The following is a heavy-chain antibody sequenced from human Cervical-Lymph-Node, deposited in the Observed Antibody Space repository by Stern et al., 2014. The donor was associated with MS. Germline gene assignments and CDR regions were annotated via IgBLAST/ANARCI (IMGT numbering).Heavy chain of an antibody. J-gene: IGHJ4*02. CDR2: IWYDGSNE. CDR1: GFTFSTFA. D-gene: IGHD6-6*01. Sequence: VQLVESGGGVVQPGRSLRLSCAASGFTFSTFAMHWVRQAPGKGLEWVAVIWYDGSNEQYADSVKGRFTISRDNPKNTLYLQMSSLRAEDTAVYYCATEGDPTRAVRHANFDYWGQGTLVTVSS. V-gene: IGHV3-33*01. CDR3: ATEGDPTRAVRHANFDY.